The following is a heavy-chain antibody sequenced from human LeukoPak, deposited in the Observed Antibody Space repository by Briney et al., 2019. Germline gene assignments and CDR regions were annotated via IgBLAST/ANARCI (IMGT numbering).Heavy chain of an antibody. CDR3: ETSGS. V-gene: IGHV4-38-2*02. Sequence: SETLSLTCTVSGYSISSGYYWGWIRQPPGKGLEWIGSIYHSGSTYYNPSLKSRVTISVDTSKNQFSLKLSSVTAADTAVYYCETSGSWGQGTLVTVSS. D-gene: IGHD1-14*01. J-gene: IGHJ5*02. CDR1: GYSISSGYY. CDR2: IYHSGST.